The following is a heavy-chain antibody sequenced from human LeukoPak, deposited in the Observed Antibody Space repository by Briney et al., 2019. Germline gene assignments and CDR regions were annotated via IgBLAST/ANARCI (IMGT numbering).Heavy chain of an antibody. Sequence: VSVKVSCKASGYSFTAYYMHWVRQAPGQGLEWMGWINPNSGGTNYAQKFQGRVTMTRDTSITTAYMEMSRLRSDDTALYYCARSPHILTGENFDYWGQGTLVTVSS. V-gene: IGHV1-2*02. CDR3: ARSPHILTGENFDY. J-gene: IGHJ4*02. CDR2: INPNSGGT. CDR1: GYSFTAYY. D-gene: IGHD3-9*01.